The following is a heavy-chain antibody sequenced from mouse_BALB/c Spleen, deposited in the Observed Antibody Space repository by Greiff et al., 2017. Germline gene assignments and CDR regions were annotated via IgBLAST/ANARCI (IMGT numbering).Heavy chain of an antibody. CDR2: IWAGGST. V-gene: IGHV2-9*02. CDR3: SRDAFAY. J-gene: IGHJ3*01. CDR1: GFSLTSYG. Sequence: VQLQQSGPGLVAPSQSLSITCTVSGFSLTSYGVHWVRQPPGKGLEWLGVIWAGGSTNYNSALMSRLSISKDNSKSQVFLKMNSLKTDDTAMYYCSRDAFAYWGQGTLVTVSA.